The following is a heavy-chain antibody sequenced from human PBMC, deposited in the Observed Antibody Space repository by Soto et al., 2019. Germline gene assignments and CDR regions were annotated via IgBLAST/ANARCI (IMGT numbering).Heavy chain of an antibody. D-gene: IGHD4-4*01. CDR1: GGSIRGYY. V-gene: IGHV4-59*08. J-gene: IGHJ5*02. CDR2: IYYSGST. Sequence: QVQLQESGPGLVKPSETLSLTCTVSGGSIRGYYWSWIRQSPEKGLEWIGHIYYSGSTKYNPSLKSRVTISVDMSKNQFSVNLRSVTAADTAVYYCAMTVTTLYIWFDPWGQGILVTVSS. CDR3: AMTVTTLYIWFDP.